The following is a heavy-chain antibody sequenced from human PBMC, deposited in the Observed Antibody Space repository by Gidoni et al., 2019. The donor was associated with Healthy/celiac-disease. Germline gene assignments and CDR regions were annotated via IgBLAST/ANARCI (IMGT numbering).Heavy chain of an antibody. D-gene: IGHD3-10*02. CDR3: ARLLFPGGLDY. V-gene: IGHV4-39*01. Sequence: HPPGKGLEWIGSIYYSGSTYYNPSLKSRVTISVDTSKNQFSLKLSSVTAADTAVYYCARLLFPGGLDYWGQGTLVTVSS. J-gene: IGHJ4*02. CDR2: IYYSGST.